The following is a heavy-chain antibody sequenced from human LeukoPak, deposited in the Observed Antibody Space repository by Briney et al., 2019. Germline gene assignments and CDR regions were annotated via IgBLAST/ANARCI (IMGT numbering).Heavy chain of an antibody. J-gene: IGHJ4*02. CDR1: GGSFSGYY. V-gene: IGHV4-34*01. CDR2: INHSGST. Sequence: SETLSLTCAVYGGSFSGYYWSWIRQPPGKGLEWIGEINHSGSTNYNPSLKSRVTISVDTSKNQFSLKLSSVTAADTAVYYCARGLTNYYDSSGYSYYFDYWGQGTLVTVSS. CDR3: ARGLTNYYDSSGYSYYFDY. D-gene: IGHD3-22*01.